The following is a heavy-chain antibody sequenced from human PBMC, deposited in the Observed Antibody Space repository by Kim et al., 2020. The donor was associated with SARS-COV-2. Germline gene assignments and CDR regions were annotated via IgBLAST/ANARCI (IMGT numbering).Heavy chain of an antibody. D-gene: IGHD6-19*01. Sequence: SETLSLTCTVSGGSISSSSYYWGWIRQPPGKGLEWIGSIYYSGSTYYNPSLKSRVTISVDTSKNQFSLKLSSVTAADTAVYYCARHVSGWHQAEYFQHWGQGTLVTVSS. J-gene: IGHJ1*01. CDR3: ARHVSGWHQAEYFQH. CDR1: GGSISSSSYY. CDR2: IYYSGST. V-gene: IGHV4-39*01.